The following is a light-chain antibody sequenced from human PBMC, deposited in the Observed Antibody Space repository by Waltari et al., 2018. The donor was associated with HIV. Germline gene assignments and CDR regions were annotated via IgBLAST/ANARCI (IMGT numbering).Light chain of an antibody. CDR3: QQYGRAPWT. CDR2: GAS. CDR1: QSVVTDN. V-gene: IGKV3-20*01. Sequence: EIVLTRPPGTLSLSPGERATLSCRASQSVVTDNLAWYQQKGGQAPRLLFYGASNRATGTPDWFSGSGSGTDFTLTISRLEPEDFAVYHCQQYGRAPWTFGQGTKVEI. J-gene: IGKJ1*01.